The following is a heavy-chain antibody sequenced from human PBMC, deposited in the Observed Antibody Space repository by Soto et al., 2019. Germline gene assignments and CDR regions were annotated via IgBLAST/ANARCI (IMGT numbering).Heavy chain of an antibody. D-gene: IGHD1-26*01. J-gene: IGHJ4*02. Sequence: QVQLVQSGAEVKKPGSSVKVSCTASGGTFSSYAISWVRQAPGQGLEWMGGIIPIFGTANYAQKFQGRVTITADESTSTAYMELSSLRSEDTAVYYCARAKTINSGSHSLAIDYWGQGTLVTVSS. V-gene: IGHV1-69*01. CDR1: GGTFSSYA. CDR2: IIPIFGTA. CDR3: ARAKTINSGSHSLAIDY.